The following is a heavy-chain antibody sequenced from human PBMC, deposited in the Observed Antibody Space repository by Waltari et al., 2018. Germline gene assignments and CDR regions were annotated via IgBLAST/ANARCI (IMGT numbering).Heavy chain of an antibody. CDR2: IYHSGST. CDR1: GYPISSGYY. CDR3: ARWQGYSYGRFDP. D-gene: IGHD5-18*01. Sequence: QVQLQESGPGLVKPSETLSLTCAVSGYPISSGYYWGWIRQPPGKGLEWIGSIYHSGSTYYNPSLKSRVTISVDTSKNQFSLKLSSVTAADTAVYYCARWQGYSYGRFDPWGQGTLVTVSS. J-gene: IGHJ5*02. V-gene: IGHV4-38-2*01.